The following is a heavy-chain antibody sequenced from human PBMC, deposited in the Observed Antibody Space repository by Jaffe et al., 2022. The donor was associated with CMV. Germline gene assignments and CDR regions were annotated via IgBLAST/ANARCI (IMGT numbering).Heavy chain of an antibody. V-gene: IGHV4-34*01. D-gene: IGHD3-3*01. J-gene: IGHJ5*02. CDR1: GGSFSGYY. CDR2: INHSGST. Sequence: QVQLQQWGAGLLKPSETLSLTCAVYGGSFSGYYWSWIRQPPGKGLEWIGEINHSGSTNYNPSLKSRVTISVDTSKNQFSLKLSSVTAADTAVYYCARTHRGLFWSGPASWFDPWGQGTLVTVSS. CDR3: ARTHRGLFWSGPASWFDP.